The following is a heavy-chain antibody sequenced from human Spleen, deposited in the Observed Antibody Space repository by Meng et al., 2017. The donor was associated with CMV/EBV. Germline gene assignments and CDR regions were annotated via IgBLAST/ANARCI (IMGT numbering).Heavy chain of an antibody. CDR1: GFSLNTSGVG. D-gene: IGHD2/OR15-2a*01. V-gene: IGHV2-5*02. Sequence: QITLKESGPTLVTSXQTLTLTCXFSGFSLNTSGVGVGWIRQPPGKALEWLALIYWDDDKRYSPSLKSRLTITKDTSKNQVVLTMTNMDPVDTATYYCAHSTFYLAVNWFDPWGQGTLVTVSS. J-gene: IGHJ5*02. CDR2: IYWDDDK. CDR3: AHSTFYLAVNWFDP.